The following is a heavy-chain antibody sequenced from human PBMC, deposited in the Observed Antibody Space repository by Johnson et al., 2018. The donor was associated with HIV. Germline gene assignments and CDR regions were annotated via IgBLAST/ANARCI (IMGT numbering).Heavy chain of an antibody. J-gene: IGHJ3*02. V-gene: IGHV3-30*02. Sequence: QVQLVESGGGVVQPGGSLRLSCAAFGFTFSSYGMHWVRQAPGKGLEWVAFIRYDGSNKYYADSVKGRFTISRDNAKNSLYLQMNSLRAEDTAVYYCARDLVPYYYDSSGYSYAFDIWGQGTMVTVSS. CDR3: ARDLVPYYYDSSGYSYAFDI. CDR2: IRYDGSNK. D-gene: IGHD3-22*01. CDR1: GFTFSSYG.